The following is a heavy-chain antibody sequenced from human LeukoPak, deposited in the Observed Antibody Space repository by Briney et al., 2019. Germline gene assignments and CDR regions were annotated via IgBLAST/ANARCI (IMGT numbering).Heavy chain of an antibody. D-gene: IGHD2-21*02. CDR2: IFPGDSDT. V-gene: IGHV5-51*01. Sequence: GESLKISCKGSGYSFTSYWIGWVREMPGKGLEWMGIIFPGDSDTTYSPSFQGQVTISADKSINTAYLQWSSLKASDTAMYYCARRAYCGGDCYHFDYWGQGTLVTVSS. J-gene: IGHJ4*02. CDR3: ARRAYCGGDCYHFDY. CDR1: GYSFTSYW.